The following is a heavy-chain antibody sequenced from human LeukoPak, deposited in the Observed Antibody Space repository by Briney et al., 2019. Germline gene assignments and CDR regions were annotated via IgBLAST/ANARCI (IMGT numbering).Heavy chain of an antibody. CDR3: ATDYGGNYFDY. V-gene: IGHV3-74*01. J-gene: IGHJ4*02. CDR2: INSDGSRT. CDR1: GFSSYW. D-gene: IGHD4-23*01. Sequence: PGGSLRLSCTASGFSSYWMHWVRQAPGKGLVWVSRINSDGSRTSYADSVKGRFTISRDNAKNTLYLQMNSLRAEDTAVYYCATDYGGNYFDYWCQGTLVTVSS.